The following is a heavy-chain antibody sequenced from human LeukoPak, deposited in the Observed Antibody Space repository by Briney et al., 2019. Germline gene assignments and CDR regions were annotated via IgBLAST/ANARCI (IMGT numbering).Heavy chain of an antibody. D-gene: IGHD5-24*01. CDR1: GFTFSGSW. V-gene: IGHV3-7*01. CDR2: INPDGSQK. J-gene: IGHJ4*02. Sequence: PGGSLRLSCAASGFTFSGSWMNWVRQAPGKGLEWVANINPDGSQKRFVDSVMGRFTMSRDNAKNSLYLQMNRLRVEDTAVFYCAAWTDRGYNFWGQGTLVTVSS. CDR3: AAWTDRGYNF.